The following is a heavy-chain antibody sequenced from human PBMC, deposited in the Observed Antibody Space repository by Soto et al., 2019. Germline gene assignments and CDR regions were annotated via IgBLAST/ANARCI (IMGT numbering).Heavy chain of an antibody. CDR2: INPNSGGT. Sequence: ASVKVSCKASGYTFTGYYMHWVRQAPGQGLEWMGWINPNSGGTNYAQKFQGRVTMTRDTSISTAYMELSRLRSDDTAVYYCARIEWLLPTAVTPDYYYGMDVWGQGTTVTVSS. CDR1: GYTFTGYY. J-gene: IGHJ6*02. V-gene: IGHV1-2*02. D-gene: IGHD3-22*01. CDR3: ARIEWLLPTAVTPDYYYGMDV.